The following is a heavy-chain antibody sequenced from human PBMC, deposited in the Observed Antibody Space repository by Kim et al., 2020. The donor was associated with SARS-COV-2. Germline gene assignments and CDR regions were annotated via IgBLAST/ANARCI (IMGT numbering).Heavy chain of an antibody. CDR2: INHSGST. V-gene: IGHV4-34*01. Sequence: SETLSLTCAVYGGSFSGYYWSWIRQPPGKGLEWIGEINHSGSTNYNPSLKSRVTISVDTSKNQFSLKLSSVTAADTAVYYCARDLTYYGSGSYFDYWGQGTLVTVSS. CDR1: GGSFSGYY. J-gene: IGHJ4*02. CDR3: ARDLTYYGSGSYFDY. D-gene: IGHD3-10*01.